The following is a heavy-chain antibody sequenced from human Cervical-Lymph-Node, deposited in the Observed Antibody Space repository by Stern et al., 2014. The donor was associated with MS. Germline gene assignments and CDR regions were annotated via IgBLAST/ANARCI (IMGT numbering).Heavy chain of an antibody. Sequence: EVQLVESGAEVKKPGESLKISCKGSGYSFTSYWIGWVRQMPGKGLEWMGIIYPGDSETRYSPSFQGQVTISADKSISTAYLQWSSLKASDTAMYYCARQGRYCSGGSCYAFDYWGQGTLVTVSS. CDR2: IYPGDSET. CDR3: ARQGRYCSGGSCYAFDY. J-gene: IGHJ4*02. CDR1: GYSFTSYW. D-gene: IGHD2-15*01. V-gene: IGHV5-51*01.